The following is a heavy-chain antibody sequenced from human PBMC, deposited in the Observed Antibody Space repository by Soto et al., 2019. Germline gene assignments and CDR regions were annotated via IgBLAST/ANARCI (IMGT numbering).Heavy chain of an antibody. Sequence: SLRLSCAASGFTFSSYGMHWVRQAPGKGLEWVAVISYDGSNKYYADSVKGRFTISRDNSKNTLYLQMNSLRAEDTAVYYCAKFWKGLRGDFDYWGQGTLVTVSS. D-gene: IGHD3-3*01. CDR1: GFTFSSYG. CDR3: AKFWKGLRGDFDY. V-gene: IGHV3-30*18. CDR2: ISYDGSNK. J-gene: IGHJ4*02.